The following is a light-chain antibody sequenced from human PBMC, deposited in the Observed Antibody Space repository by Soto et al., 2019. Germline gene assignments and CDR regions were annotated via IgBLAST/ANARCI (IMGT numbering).Light chain of an antibody. CDR3: QQYNTYPT. CDR1: QGISNW. J-gene: IGKJ1*01. Sequence: DIQMTQSPSTLSASVVDRVTIAGRASQGISNWLAWYQQKPGKAPKLLIFHASSLESGVPSRFSGSGSGTEFTLTISSLQSDDFATYYCQQYNTYPTFGQGTKVDIK. CDR2: HAS. V-gene: IGKV1-5*01.